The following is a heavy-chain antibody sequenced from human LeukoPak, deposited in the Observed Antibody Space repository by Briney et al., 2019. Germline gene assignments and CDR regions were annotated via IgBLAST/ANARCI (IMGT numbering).Heavy chain of an antibody. Sequence: PSETLSLTCAVYGGSFSGYYWSWIRQPPGKGLEWIGEINHSGSTNYDPSLKSRVTISVDTSKNQFSLKLSSVTAAGTAVYYCAREHTYYYYMDVWGKGTTVTVSS. CDR1: GGSFSGYY. J-gene: IGHJ6*03. CDR2: INHSGST. CDR3: AREHTYYYYMDV. V-gene: IGHV4-34*01.